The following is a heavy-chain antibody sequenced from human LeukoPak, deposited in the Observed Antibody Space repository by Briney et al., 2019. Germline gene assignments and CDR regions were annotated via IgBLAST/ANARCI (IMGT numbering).Heavy chain of an antibody. CDR3: ARDGDYDSSAQDAFDI. D-gene: IGHD3-22*01. V-gene: IGHV3-38-3*01. CDR2: ISGGST. Sequence: PGGSLRLSCAASGFTVSSNEMSWVRQAPGKGLEWVSSISGGSTYYADSRKGRFTISRDNSKNTLYLQMNSLRAEDTAVYYCARDGDYDSSAQDAFDIWGQGTMVTVSS. J-gene: IGHJ3*02. CDR1: GFTVSSNE.